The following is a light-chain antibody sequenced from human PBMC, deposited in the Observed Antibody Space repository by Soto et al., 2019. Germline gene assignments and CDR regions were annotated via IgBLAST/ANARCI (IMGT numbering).Light chain of an antibody. CDR1: SSNIGNKY. CDR3: GTWDSSLSAGV. CDR2: DNN. Sequence: QSVLTQPPSVSAAPGQKVTISCSGSSSNIGNKYVSWYQQLPGTAPKLLIYDNNKRPSGIPDRFSGSKSGTSATLGITGLQTGEEADYYCGTWDSSLSAGVFGGGTKVTVL. V-gene: IGLV1-51*01. J-gene: IGLJ2*01.